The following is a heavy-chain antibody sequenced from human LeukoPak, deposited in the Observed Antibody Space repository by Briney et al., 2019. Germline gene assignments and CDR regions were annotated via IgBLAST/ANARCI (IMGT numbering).Heavy chain of an antibody. CDR1: GGSISSSSYY. V-gene: IGHV4-39*07. Sequence: SETLSLTCAVSGGSISSSSYYWGWIRQPPGKGLEWIGSIYYGGSTYSNPSLKSRVTISVDTSKNQFSLKLSSVTAADTAVYYCARDPTYYYDRVANWAFDIWGQGTMVTVSS. D-gene: IGHD3-22*01. J-gene: IGHJ3*02. CDR2: IYYGGST. CDR3: ARDPTYYYDRVANWAFDI.